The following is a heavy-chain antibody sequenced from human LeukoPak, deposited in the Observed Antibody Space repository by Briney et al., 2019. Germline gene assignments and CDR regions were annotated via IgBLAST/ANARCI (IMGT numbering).Heavy chain of an antibody. Sequence: PGGSLRLSCAASGFTFSSYVMSWVRQAPGKGLEWVSAISGVGGTTYYADSVKGRFTISRDNSKNTLYLQMNSLRAGDTAVYYCAKTYSSSWSTDYWGQGTLVTVSS. CDR1: GFTFSSYV. CDR3: AKTYSSSWSTDY. V-gene: IGHV3-23*01. D-gene: IGHD6-13*01. CDR2: ISGVGGTT. J-gene: IGHJ4*02.